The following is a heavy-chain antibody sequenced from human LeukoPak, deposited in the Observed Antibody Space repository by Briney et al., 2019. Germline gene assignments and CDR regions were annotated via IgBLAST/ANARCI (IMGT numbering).Heavy chain of an antibody. CDR1: GGSISSCNW. V-gene: IGHV4-4*02. J-gene: IGHJ4*02. Sequence: SGTLSLTCAVSGGSISSCNWWWWGRPPPGEVEGWIGVIYHSGSTNYNPSLKSRVTMSVDTSTNQFSLKMASVTAADTAMYYCGRHYYGSSQIYYWGQGTLVTVSS. CDR2: IYHSGST. D-gene: IGHD3-10*01. CDR3: GRHYYGSSQIYY.